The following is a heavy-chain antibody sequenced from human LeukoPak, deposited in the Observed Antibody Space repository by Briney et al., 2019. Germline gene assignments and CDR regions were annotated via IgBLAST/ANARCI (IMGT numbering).Heavy chain of an antibody. CDR3: ARVAYCTKGVCINFDL. Sequence: ASVKVSCKASGYTFTGYYMHWVRQAPGQGLEWMGWINPNSGGTNYAQKFQGRVTMTRDTSISTAYMEVSRLRSDDTAVYYCARVAYCTKGVCINFDLWGQGTLVTVSS. CDR2: INPNSGGT. D-gene: IGHD2-8*01. V-gene: IGHV1-2*02. CDR1: GYTFTGYY. J-gene: IGHJ4*02.